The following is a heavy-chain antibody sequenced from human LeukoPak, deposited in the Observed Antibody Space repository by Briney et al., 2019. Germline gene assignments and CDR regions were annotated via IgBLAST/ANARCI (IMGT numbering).Heavy chain of an antibody. Sequence: GGSLRLSCVASGFTFSDYAMSWVRQAPGKGLEWVSRINVSDGSTYYADSVKGRFTGSRDNSKNTLYLQMNSLRVEDTAIYYCAKGRGYRTGGSCYSDYWGQGTLVTVSS. CDR2: INVSDGST. J-gene: IGHJ4*02. V-gene: IGHV3-23*01. CDR3: AKGRGYRTGGSCYSDY. D-gene: IGHD2-15*01. CDR1: GFTFSDYA.